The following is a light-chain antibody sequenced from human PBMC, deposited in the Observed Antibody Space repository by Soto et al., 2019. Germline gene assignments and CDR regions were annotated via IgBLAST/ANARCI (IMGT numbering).Light chain of an antibody. Sequence: EIVVTQSPCTLSLSQGQRATLSCRASQSIRSSSLAWYQQKPGQAPRLLIYGGSSRATGIPDRFSGGGSGTDFSLTISRLETEDFSVYYCPQYGSSPLTFGGGSKV. V-gene: IGKV3-20*01. CDR1: QSIRSSS. CDR3: PQYGSSPLT. J-gene: IGKJ4*01. CDR2: GGS.